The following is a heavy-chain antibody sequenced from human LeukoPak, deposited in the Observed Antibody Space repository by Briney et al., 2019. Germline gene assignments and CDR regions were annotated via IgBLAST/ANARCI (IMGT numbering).Heavy chain of an antibody. CDR2: MNPNSGNA. D-gene: IGHD3-22*01. Sequence: ASVKVSCKASGYTFTSYDINWVRQATGQGLEWMGWMNPNSGNAGYAQKFQGRVTMTRNTSISTAYMELSSLRSEDTAVYYCARGHTNYYDSSGYPYWGQGTLVTVSS. J-gene: IGHJ4*02. CDR3: ARGHTNYYDSSGYPY. CDR1: GYTFTSYD. V-gene: IGHV1-8*01.